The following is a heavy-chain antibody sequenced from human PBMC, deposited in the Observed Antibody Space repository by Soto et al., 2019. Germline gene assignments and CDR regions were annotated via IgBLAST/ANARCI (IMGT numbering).Heavy chain of an antibody. Sequence: EVQLVESGGGLVKPGGSLRLSCAASGFTFSSYSMNWFRQAPGKWLEWVSSISSSSSYIYYAESVKGRFTISRYNAKNSLYLQMNSLRAEDTAVYYCARARYYDFWSGTNTYYYYYMDVWGKGTTVTVSS. CDR2: ISSSSSYI. CDR3: ARARYYDFWSGTNTYYYYYMDV. J-gene: IGHJ6*03. D-gene: IGHD3-3*01. V-gene: IGHV3-21*01. CDR1: GFTFSSYS.